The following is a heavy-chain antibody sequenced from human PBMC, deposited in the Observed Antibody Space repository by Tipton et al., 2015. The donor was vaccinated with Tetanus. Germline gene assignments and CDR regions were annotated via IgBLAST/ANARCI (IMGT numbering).Heavy chain of an antibody. J-gene: IGHJ5*02. D-gene: IGHD3-22*01. CDR3: ARAPGEYYYDSSGYYQMYNWFDP. V-gene: IGHV4-59*01. Sequence: TLSLTCTVSGGSISSYYWSWIRQPPGKGLEWIGYIYYSGSTNYNPSLKSRVTISVDTSKNQFSLKLSSVTAADTAVYYCARAPGEYYYDSSGYYQMYNWFDPWGQGTLVTVSS. CDR2: IYYSGST. CDR1: GGSISSYY.